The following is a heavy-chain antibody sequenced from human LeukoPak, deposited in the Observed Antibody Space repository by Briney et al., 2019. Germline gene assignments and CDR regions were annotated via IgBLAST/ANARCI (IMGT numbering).Heavy chain of an antibody. V-gene: IGHV4-31*03. J-gene: IGHJ5*02. D-gene: IGHD1-26*01. Sequence: PSQTLSLTCTVSGGSISSGGYYWSWIRQHPGKGLEGIGYIYYSGSTYYNPSLKSRVTISVDTSKNQFSLKLSSVTAADTAVYYCAKSASSLFANWFDPWGQGTLVTVSS. CDR3: AKSASSLFANWFDP. CDR2: IYYSGST. CDR1: GGSISSGGYY.